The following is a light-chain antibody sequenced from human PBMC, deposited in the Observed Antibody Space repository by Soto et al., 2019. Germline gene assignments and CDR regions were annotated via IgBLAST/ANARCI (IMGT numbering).Light chain of an antibody. V-gene: IGKV3-20*01. J-gene: IGKJ1*01. CDR1: QSVSNSY. Sequence: EIVLTQPPGTLSLSPGERATLSCRASQSVSNSYIAWYQQKPGQAPRLLIYGASSRATGIPDRFTGSGSGRDFTLTISRLEPEDFAVYYCQQYGSSPWTFGQGTKVEIK. CDR3: QQYGSSPWT. CDR2: GAS.